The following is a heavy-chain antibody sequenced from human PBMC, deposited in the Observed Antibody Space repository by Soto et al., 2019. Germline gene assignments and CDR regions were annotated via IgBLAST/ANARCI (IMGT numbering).Heavy chain of an antibody. Sequence: EVQLVESGGGLGQPGGSLRLSCVVSGFTFSTSSMNWVRQAPGKGLEWVSYISSSSNTIYADAVKGRFTISRDNAKNSLYRQMNSLRAEDTAVYYCARVIWSGYLTSDYWGQGTLVTVSS. CDR1: GFTFSTSS. CDR3: ARVIWSGYLTSDY. J-gene: IGHJ4*02. D-gene: IGHD3-3*01. V-gene: IGHV3-48*01. CDR2: ISSSSNTI.